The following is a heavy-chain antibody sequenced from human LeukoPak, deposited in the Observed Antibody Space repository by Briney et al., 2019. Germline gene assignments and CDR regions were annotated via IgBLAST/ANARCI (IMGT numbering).Heavy chain of an antibody. V-gene: IGHV4-4*09. CDR3: ARGGYTYGYYYYYMDV. J-gene: IGHJ6*03. CDR2: VYSSGHT. CDR1: GGSISGHY. D-gene: IGHD5-18*01. Sequence: SETLSLTRTVPGGSISGHYRSWIRQPPGKGLEWIGFVYSSGHTNYNPSLESRVTISVDTSETQFSLKLSSVAAADTAVYYCARGGYTYGYYYYYMDVWGKGTTVTVSS.